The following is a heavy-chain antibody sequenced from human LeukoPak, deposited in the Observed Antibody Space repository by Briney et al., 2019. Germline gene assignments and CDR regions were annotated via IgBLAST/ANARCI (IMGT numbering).Heavy chain of an antibody. Sequence: GASVKVSCKASGYTLTGYYMNWVRQAPGQGLEWMGWINPNSGATNYAQKFQGRVTMTRDTSISTTYMELSRLRSDDTAVYYCARDYGSGSYSSEFDYWGQGTLVTVSS. J-gene: IGHJ4*02. D-gene: IGHD3-10*01. CDR1: GYTLTGYY. CDR3: ARDYGSGSYSSEFDY. V-gene: IGHV1-2*02. CDR2: INPNSGAT.